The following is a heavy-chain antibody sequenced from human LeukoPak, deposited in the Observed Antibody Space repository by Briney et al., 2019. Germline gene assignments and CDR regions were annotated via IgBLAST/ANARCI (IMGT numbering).Heavy chain of an antibody. CDR1: GYTFTSYG. CDR3: ARVLSRRYSSSWYWDNWFDP. CDR2: ISAYNGNT. D-gene: IGHD6-13*01. V-gene: IGHV1-18*01. Sequence: ASVKVSCKASGYTFTSYGISWVRQAPGQGLEWMGWISAYNGNTNYAQKLQGRVTMTTDTSTSTAYMELRSLRSDDTAVYYCARVLSRRYSSSWYWDNWFDPWGQGTLATVSS. J-gene: IGHJ5*02.